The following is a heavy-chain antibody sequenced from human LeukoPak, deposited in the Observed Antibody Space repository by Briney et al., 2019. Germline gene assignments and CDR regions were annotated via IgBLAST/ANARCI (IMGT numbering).Heavy chain of an antibody. CDR2: VDPEDGET. Sequence: ATVKISCKVSGYTFTDYYMHWVQQAPGKGLEWMGLVDPEDGETIYAEKCQGRVTITADTSTDTAYMELSSLRSEDTAVYYCATGSATIGRWFDPWGQGTLVTVSS. CDR3: ATGSATIGRWFDP. J-gene: IGHJ5*02. D-gene: IGHD5-24*01. V-gene: IGHV1-69-2*01. CDR1: GYTFTDYY.